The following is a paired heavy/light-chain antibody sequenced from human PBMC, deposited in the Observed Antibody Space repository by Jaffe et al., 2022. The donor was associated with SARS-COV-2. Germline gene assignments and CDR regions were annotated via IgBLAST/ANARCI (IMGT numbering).Light chain of an antibody. CDR1: SGSVSTSYY. CDR2: NTN. CDR3: VLYMGSGISV. Sequence: QTVVTQEPSFSVSPGGTVTLTCGLSSGSVSTSYYPSWYQQTPGQTPRTLIYNTNTRSSGVPDRFSGSILGNKAALTITGAQADDESDYYCVLYMGSGISVFGGGTKVTVL. V-gene: IGLV8-61*01. J-gene: IGLJ3*02.
Heavy chain of an antibody. CDR3: ARHSSGSLFDP. V-gene: IGHV4-39*01. CDR2: IYYSGTT. J-gene: IGHJ5*02. CDR1: GGSISSNGYY. D-gene: IGHD6-19*01. Sequence: QLQLQESGPGLVKPSETLSLTCTVSGGSISSNGYYWGWVRQPPGKGLEWIGTIYYSGTTYYNPSLKSRVTLSVDTSKNQFSLKLGSVTAADTAVYFCARHSSGSLFDPWGQGTLVTVSS.